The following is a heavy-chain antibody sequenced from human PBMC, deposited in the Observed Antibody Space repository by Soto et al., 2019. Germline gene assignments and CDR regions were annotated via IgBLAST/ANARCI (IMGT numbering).Heavy chain of an antibody. V-gene: IGHV3-30*18. CDR2: ISYDGSNK. CDR3: AKVSGYSYGYAYGMDV. CDR1: GFTFSSYG. J-gene: IGHJ6*02. D-gene: IGHD5-18*01. Sequence: PGESLSLSCAASGFTFSSYGMHWVRQAPGKGLEWVAVISYDGSNKYYADSVKGRFTISRDNSKNTLYLQMNSLRAEDTAVYYCAKVSGYSYGYAYGMDVWGQGTTVTVSS.